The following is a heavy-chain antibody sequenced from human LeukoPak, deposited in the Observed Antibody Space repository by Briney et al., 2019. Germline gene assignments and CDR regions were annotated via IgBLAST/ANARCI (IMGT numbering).Heavy chain of an antibody. CDR2: INPSGGST. D-gene: IGHD3-10*01. Sequence: ASVKFSCKASGYTFTSYYMHWVRQAPGQGLEWMGIINPSGGSTGYAQKFQGRVTMTRDTSTSTVYMELSSLRSEDTAVYYCARDSPYYGSGSYSASFDYWGQGTLVTVSS. J-gene: IGHJ4*02. CDR3: ARDSPYYGSGSYSASFDY. V-gene: IGHV1-46*01. CDR1: GYTFTSYY.